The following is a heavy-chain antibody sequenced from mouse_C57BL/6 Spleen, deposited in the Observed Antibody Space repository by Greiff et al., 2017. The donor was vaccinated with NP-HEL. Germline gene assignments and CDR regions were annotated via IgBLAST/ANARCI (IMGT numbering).Heavy chain of an antibody. V-gene: IGHV2-2*01. CDR1: GFSLTSYG. CDR3: ARNPIEGLGFDY. J-gene: IGHJ2*01. D-gene: IGHD2-12*01. CDR2: IWSGGST. Sequence: QVHVKQSGPGLVQPSQSLSISCTVSGFSLTSYGVHWVRQSPGKGLEWLGVIWSGGSTDYNAAFISRLGISKDNSKSQVFFKMNSLQADDTSIYYCARNPIEGLGFDYWGQGTTLTVSS.